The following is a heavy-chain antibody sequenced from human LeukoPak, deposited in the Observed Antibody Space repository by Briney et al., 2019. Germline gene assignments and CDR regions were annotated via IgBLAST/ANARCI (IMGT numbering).Heavy chain of an antibody. D-gene: IGHD5-24*01. Sequence: GGSLRLSCAASGFTFSSYSMNWVRQAPGKGLEWVSSISSSSSYIYYADSVKGRFIISRDNSKNTVYLQMNSLKTEDTAMYYCARPSPPGDGYNPCDYWGPGALVVVSS. V-gene: IGHV3-21*01. CDR3: ARPSPPGDGYNPCDY. CDR1: GFTFSSYS. CDR2: ISSSSSYI. J-gene: IGHJ4*02.